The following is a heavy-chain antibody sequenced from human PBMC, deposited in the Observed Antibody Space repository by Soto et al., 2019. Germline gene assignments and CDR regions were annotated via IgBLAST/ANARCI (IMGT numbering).Heavy chain of an antibody. V-gene: IGHV3-23*01. D-gene: IGHD5-18*01. Sequence: GGSLRLSCAASGFTFNNYAMSWFRQAPGRGLEWVSTIRDGVGRTYYADSVKGRFTISRDNSKSRLSLQMNSLRVEDSALYYCAKDGYYHYLDSYWGRGTLVIVSS. CDR3: AKDGYYHYLDSY. CDR1: GFTFNNYA. CDR2: IRDGVGRT. J-gene: IGHJ4*02.